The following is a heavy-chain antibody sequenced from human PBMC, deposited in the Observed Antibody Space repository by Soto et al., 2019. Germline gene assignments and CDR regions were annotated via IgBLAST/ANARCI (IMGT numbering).Heavy chain of an antibody. D-gene: IGHD6-19*01. CDR3: AKALAVAVTLYYKMEV. CDR1: GFSFSNYA. J-gene: IGHJ6*02. CDR2: MTSSVGDT. Sequence: ELQLLESGGSLVQPGGSLRLSCAASGFSFSNYAMNWVRQAPGKGLEWVSAMTSSVGDTYYADSVKGRFTISRDNSKNTLYLQMNNLRFEDTAVYFCAKALAVAVTLYYKMEVWGQGTTVTVSS. V-gene: IGHV3-23*01.